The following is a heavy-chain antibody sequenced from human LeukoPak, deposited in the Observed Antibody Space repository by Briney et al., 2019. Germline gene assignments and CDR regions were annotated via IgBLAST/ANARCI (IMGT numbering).Heavy chain of an antibody. Sequence: SETLSLTCAVYGGSFSGYYWSWIRQPPGKGLEWIGEINHSGSTTYNPSLKSRVTISVDTSKNQFSLKLSSVTAADTAVYYCERGRAIDDYGDYGTFDYWGQGTLVTVSS. CDR1: GGSFSGYY. CDR3: ERGRAIDDYGDYGTFDY. D-gene: IGHD4-17*01. J-gene: IGHJ4*02. V-gene: IGHV4-34*01. CDR2: INHSGST.